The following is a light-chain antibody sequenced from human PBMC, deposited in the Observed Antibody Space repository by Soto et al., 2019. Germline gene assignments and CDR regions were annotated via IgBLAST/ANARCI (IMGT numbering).Light chain of an antibody. CDR3: QQYTGYSSWT. CDR2: DAS. J-gene: IGKJ1*01. CDR1: QSISSW. V-gene: IGKV1-5*01. Sequence: DIQMTQSPSTLSASVGDRVTITCRASQSISSWLAWYQQKPGKAPKLLIYDASSLESGVPARFSGSGSGTEFTLPCSSLQPDEFATYYCQQYTGYSSWTFGQGTKVEIK.